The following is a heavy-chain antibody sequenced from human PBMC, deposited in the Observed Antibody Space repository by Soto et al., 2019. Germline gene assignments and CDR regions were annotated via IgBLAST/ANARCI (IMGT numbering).Heavy chain of an antibody. D-gene: IGHD3-3*01. V-gene: IGHV1-69*12. CDR3: ARERRGYDFWSGYPLDYYYGMDV. CDR2: IIPIFGTA. Sequence: QVQLVQSGAEVKKPGSSVKVSCKASGGTFSSYAISWVRQAPGQGLEWMGGIIPIFGTANYAQKFQGRVTITADESTSTAYMELSSLRSEDTAVYYCARERRGYDFWSGYPLDYYYGMDVWGQGTTVTVSS. CDR1: GGTFSSYA. J-gene: IGHJ6*02.